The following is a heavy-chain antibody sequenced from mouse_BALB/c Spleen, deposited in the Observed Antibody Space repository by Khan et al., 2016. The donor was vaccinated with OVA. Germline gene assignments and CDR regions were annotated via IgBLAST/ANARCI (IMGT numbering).Heavy chain of an antibody. CDR2: ISYSGNT. CDR3: ARKDYYDYDPFPY. Sequence: EVKLLESGPGLVKPSQSLSLTCTVTGYSITSEFAWNWIRQFPGNKLEWMGYISYSGNTRYNPSLKSLISITRDTSRNQFFLQLNSVTTEDTATYYCARKDYYDYDPFPYWGRGTLVTVSA. V-gene: IGHV3-2*02. J-gene: IGHJ3*01. CDR1: GYSITSEFA. D-gene: IGHD2-4*01.